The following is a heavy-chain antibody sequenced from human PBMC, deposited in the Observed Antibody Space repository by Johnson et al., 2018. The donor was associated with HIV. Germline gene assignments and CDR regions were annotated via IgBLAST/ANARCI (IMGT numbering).Heavy chain of an antibody. CDR1: GFTFSDHY. D-gene: IGHD3-3*01. CDR3: AREPHKCWSPDAFDI. V-gene: IGHV3-72*01. CDR2: TRNKANSYTT. J-gene: IGHJ3*02. Sequence: VQLVESGGGLVQPGGSLRLSCAASGFTFSDHYMDWVRQAPGKGLEWVGRTRNKANSYTTEYAASVKGRFTISRDDSKNSLYLQMNSLKTEDTAVYYCAREPHKCWSPDAFDIWGQGTMVTVSS.